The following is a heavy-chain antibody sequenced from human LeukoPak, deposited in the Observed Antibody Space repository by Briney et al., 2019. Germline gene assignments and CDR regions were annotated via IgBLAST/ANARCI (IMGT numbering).Heavy chain of an antibody. D-gene: IGHD2-15*01. V-gene: IGHV3-30*02. Sequence: GGSLRLSCAASGFTFSNYGMHWVRQAPGKGLEWVAFIRYDGSDKYYADSVRGRFTISRDNSKNMLYLQMNSLRAEDTAVYYCAKVVDNLDYWGQGTLVTVSS. CDR2: IRYDGSDK. J-gene: IGHJ4*02. CDR1: GFTFSNYG. CDR3: AKVVDNLDY.